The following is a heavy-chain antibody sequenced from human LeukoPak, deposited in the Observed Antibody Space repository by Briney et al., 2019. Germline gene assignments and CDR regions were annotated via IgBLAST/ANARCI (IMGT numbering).Heavy chain of an antibody. J-gene: IGHJ4*02. CDR2: INHSGRT. CDR1: GGSFSGYY. Sequence: PSGTLSLTCAVYGGSFSGYYWSWIRQPPGRGLEWMGEINHSGRTNYNPSLKSRVTISVDPSKNQFSLMLSSVTAAATAVCYCARGGGSSSFDYWGQGTLVTVSS. D-gene: IGHD6-6*01. V-gene: IGHV4-34*01. CDR3: ARGGGSSSFDY.